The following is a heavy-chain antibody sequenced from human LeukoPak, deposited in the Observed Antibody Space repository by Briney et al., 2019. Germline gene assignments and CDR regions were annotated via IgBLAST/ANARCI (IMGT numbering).Heavy chain of an antibody. CDR3: ARVDPDSSSTLEVFDY. J-gene: IGHJ4*02. Sequence: SETLSLTCTVSGGSISSYYWSWIRQPPGKGLEWIGYIFYSGSTNYNPSPKSRVTISVDTSKNQFSLKLSSVTAADTAVYYCARVDPDSSSTLEVFDYWGQGTLVTVSS. V-gene: IGHV4-59*01. CDR1: GGSISSYY. D-gene: IGHD6-6*01. CDR2: IFYSGST.